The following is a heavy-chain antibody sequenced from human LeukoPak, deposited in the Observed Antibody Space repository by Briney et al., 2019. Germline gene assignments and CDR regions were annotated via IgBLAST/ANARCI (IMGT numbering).Heavy chain of an antibody. CDR2: INGSGGST. Sequence: PGGSLRLSCAASGFTISSYAMIWVGQGPGQGREGGSGINGSGGSTYYEDSVKGRFTISRENSKNTLYLQMNSLRAEDTAVYYCASYSSSWYMFFDYWGQGTLVTVSS. J-gene: IGHJ4*02. CDR3: ASYSSSWYMFFDY. D-gene: IGHD6-13*01. V-gene: IGHV3-23*02. CDR1: GFTISSYA.